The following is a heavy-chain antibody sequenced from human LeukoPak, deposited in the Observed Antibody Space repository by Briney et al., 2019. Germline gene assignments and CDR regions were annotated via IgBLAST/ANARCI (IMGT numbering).Heavy chain of an antibody. D-gene: IGHD3-3*01. J-gene: IGHJ6*02. CDR1: GFTSSSYS. V-gene: IGHV3-48*02. Sequence: GGSLRLSCAASGFTSSSYSMNWVRQAPGKGLEWVSYISSSSSTIYYADSVKGRFTISRDNAKNSLYLQMNSLRDEDTAVYYCARATRFDFWSGYSPYYYYYGMDVWGQGTTVTVSS. CDR2: ISSSSSTI. CDR3: ARATRFDFWSGYSPYYYYYGMDV.